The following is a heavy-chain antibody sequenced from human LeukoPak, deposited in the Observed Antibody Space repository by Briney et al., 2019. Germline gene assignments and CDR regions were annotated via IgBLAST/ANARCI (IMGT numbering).Heavy chain of an antibody. CDR2: ISSNGGST. CDR1: GFTFSSYA. CDR3: RAGYVMPFDY. Sequence: GGSLRLSCSASGFTFSSYAMHWVRQAPGKGLEYVSAISSNGGSTYYADSVKGRFTISRDNSKNTLYLQMSSLRAEDTAVYYCRAGYVMPFDYWGQGTLVTVSS. D-gene: IGHD2-2*01. V-gene: IGHV3-64D*06. J-gene: IGHJ4*02.